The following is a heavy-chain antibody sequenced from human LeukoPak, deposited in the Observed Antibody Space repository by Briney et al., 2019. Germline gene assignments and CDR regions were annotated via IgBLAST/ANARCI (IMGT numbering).Heavy chain of an antibody. D-gene: IGHD3-10*01. J-gene: IGHJ6*03. V-gene: IGHV4-61*02. CDR3: ARDNWYYYGSGSYFYYYYMDV. CDR1: GGSISSGSYY. Sequence: PSQTLSLTCTVSGGSISSGSYYWSWIRQPAGKGLEWIGRIYTSGSTNYNPSLKSRVTISVDTSKKQFSLKLRYVTAADTAVYYCARDNWYYYGSGSYFYYYYMDVWGKGTTVTVSS. CDR2: IYTSGST.